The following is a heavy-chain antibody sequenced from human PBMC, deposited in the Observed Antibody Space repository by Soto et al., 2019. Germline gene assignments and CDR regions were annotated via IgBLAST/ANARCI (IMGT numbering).Heavy chain of an antibody. V-gene: IGHV1-18*01. CDR1: GYTFTSYG. Sequence: GASVKVSCKASGYTFTSYGISWVRQAPGQGLEWMGWIRVYNGNTNYAQKLQGRVTITRDTSASTAYMELNSLRSEDTAVYYCARVDGTYWGQGTLVTVSS. J-gene: IGHJ4*02. CDR2: IRVYNGNT. CDR3: ARVDGTY. D-gene: IGHD1-26*01.